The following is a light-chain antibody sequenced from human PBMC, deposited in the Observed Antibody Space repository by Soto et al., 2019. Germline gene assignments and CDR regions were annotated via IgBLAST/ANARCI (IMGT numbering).Light chain of an antibody. J-gene: IGKJ2*01. CDR1: QSVGSW. Sequence: DIQMTQSPSTLSASVGDRVTITCRASQSVGSWLVWYQQKPGKAPKLLIYKASRLESGVPSRFSRSESGTEFTLTISNLQPDDFATYYCQQYNSYLYTFGQGTKLEIK. V-gene: IGKV1-5*03. CDR2: KAS. CDR3: QQYNSYLYT.